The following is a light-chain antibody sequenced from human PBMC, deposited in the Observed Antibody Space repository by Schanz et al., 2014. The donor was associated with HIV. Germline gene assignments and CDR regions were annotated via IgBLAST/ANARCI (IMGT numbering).Light chain of an antibody. J-gene: IGKJ2*01. CDR2: GAS. V-gene: IGKV3-15*01. CDR3: QQCVTYPYT. CDR1: QSVRSN. Sequence: EIVLTQSPGTLSLSPGETATLSCRASQSVRSNLAWYQQKGGQVPRLLIHGASTRATGIPARFSGSGSGTEFTLTISSLQSEDFATYYCQQCVTYPYTFGQGTKLEIK.